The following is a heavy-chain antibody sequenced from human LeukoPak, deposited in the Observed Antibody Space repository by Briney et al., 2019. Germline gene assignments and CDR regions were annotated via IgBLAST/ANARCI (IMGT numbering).Heavy chain of an antibody. J-gene: IGHJ1*01. V-gene: IGHV3-23*01. CDR1: GFTLSAYT. D-gene: IGHD6-19*01. CDR3: AKDAVAGTGGYFQH. Sequence: GGSLRLSCTASGFTLSAYTMSWVRQAPGKGLEWVSAISGSGGSTYYADSVKGRFTISRDNSKNTLYLQMNSLRAEDTAVYYCAKDAVAGTGGYFQHWGQGTLVTVSS. CDR2: ISGSGGST.